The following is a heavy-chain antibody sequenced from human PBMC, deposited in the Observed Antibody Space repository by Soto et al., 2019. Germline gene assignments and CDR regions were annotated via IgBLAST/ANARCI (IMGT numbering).Heavy chain of an antibody. V-gene: IGHV4-30-4*01. CDR1: GDSIRSGNHY. CDR3: ARGGGYDPFDY. CDR2: IYYSGST. Sequence: QVQLQESGPGLVKPSQTLSLTCTVSGDSIRSGNHYWSWIRQPPGKGLEWIGYIYYSGSTYYSPSLKSRVTISVDTSKNQFSLKLNSVTAADTAVYYCARGGGYDPFDYWGQGTLVTVAS. D-gene: IGHD5-12*01. J-gene: IGHJ4*02.